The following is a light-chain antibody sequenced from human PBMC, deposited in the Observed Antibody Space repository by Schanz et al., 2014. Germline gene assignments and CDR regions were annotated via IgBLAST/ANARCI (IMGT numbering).Light chain of an antibody. J-gene: IGKJ2*01. CDR2: GAS. CDR1: QSVASNF. Sequence: EIVLTQSSGTLSLSPGERATLSCRASQSVASNFLAWYQQRPGQAPRLLIYGASSRATGIPDRFSGSGSGTDFTLTISRLEPEDFAVYYCQQYGSSPSYTFGQGTKLEIK. CDR3: QQYGSSPSYT. V-gene: IGKV3-20*01.